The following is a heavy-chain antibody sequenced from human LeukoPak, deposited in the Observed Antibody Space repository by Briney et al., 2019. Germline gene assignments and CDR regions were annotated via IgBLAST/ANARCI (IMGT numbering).Heavy chain of an antibody. Sequence: GGSLRLSCAASGFTVSSNYMSWVRQAPGKGLEWVSVIYSGGSTYFANSVKGRFTISRHNSKNTLYLQINSLRAEDTAVYYCARAGPYDAFDIWGQGTMVTVSS. CDR2: IYSGGST. J-gene: IGHJ3*02. D-gene: IGHD1-14*01. CDR3: ARAGPYDAFDI. CDR1: GFTVSSNY. V-gene: IGHV3-53*04.